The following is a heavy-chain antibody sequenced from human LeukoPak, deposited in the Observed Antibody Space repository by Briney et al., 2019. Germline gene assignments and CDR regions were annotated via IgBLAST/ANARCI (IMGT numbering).Heavy chain of an antibody. CDR3: AKDSSSRWDYFFDN. CDR1: GFSFDDYA. D-gene: IGHD6-13*01. V-gene: IGHV3-43*02. Sequence: GGSLRLSCAASGFSFDDYAMHWVRQAPGKGLEWVSLISGDGGDTYYADSVEGRFTISRDNSKNSLYLQLNSLRTDDTAFYYCAKDSSSRWDYFFDNWGQGTLVTVSS. J-gene: IGHJ4*01. CDR2: ISGDGGDT.